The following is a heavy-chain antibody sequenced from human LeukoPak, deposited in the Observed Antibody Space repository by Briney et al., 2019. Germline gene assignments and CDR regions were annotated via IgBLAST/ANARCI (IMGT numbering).Heavy chain of an antibody. D-gene: IGHD2-2*01. V-gene: IGHV4-4*07. Sequence: SETLSFTGTGAGGTISSYYWRWIGPAAGKELEGVGRTYTGRSTNYSPPLKSRVTMSVDTAMNQFALKLSSVTAADTAVYYCARVPVVVVPAATEGENYYYYYMDVWGKGTTVTVSS. CDR2: TYTGRST. CDR1: GGTISSYY. CDR3: ARVPVVVVPAATEGENYYYYYMDV. J-gene: IGHJ6*03.